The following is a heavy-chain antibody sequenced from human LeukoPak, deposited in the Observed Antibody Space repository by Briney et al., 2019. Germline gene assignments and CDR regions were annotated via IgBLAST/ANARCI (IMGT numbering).Heavy chain of an antibody. V-gene: IGHV3-23*01. D-gene: IGHD2-21*01. CDR1: GITLSNYG. CDR3: AKRGVVIRVILVGFHREAYYFDS. J-gene: IGHJ4*02. Sequence: GGSLRLSCAVSGITLSNYGMSWVRQAPGKGLEWVAGISDSGGRTNYEDSVKGRFTISRDSPKNTLFLQMNSLRAEDTAVYFCAKRGVVIRVILVGFHREAYYFDSWGQGALVTVSS. CDR2: ISDSGGRT.